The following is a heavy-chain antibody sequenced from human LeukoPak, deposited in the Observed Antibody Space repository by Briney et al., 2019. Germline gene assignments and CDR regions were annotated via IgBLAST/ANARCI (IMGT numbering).Heavy chain of an antibody. Sequence: ASVKVSSKVSGYTLTEVSMHWVRQAPGKGLEWMGGFDPEDGKTIYAQKFQGRVTMTEDTSTDTAYTELSSLRSEDTAVYFCATIYRGNYYYYYMDVWGKGTTVTVSS. J-gene: IGHJ6*03. CDR3: ATIYRGNYYYYYMDV. D-gene: IGHD1-26*01. CDR1: GYTLTEVS. CDR2: FDPEDGKT. V-gene: IGHV1-24*01.